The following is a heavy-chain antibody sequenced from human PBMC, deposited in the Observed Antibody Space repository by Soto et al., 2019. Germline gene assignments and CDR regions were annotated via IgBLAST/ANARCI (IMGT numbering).Heavy chain of an antibody. D-gene: IGHD5-18*01. CDR1: GFTFSSYA. CDR3: ASLDTASSYYYYGMDV. Sequence: QVQLVESGGGVVQPGRSLRLSCAASGFTFSSYAMHWVHQAPGKGLEWVAVISYDGSNKYYADSVKGRFTISRDNSKNXLYLQMNSLRAEDTAVYYCASLDTASSYYYYGMDVWGQGTTVTVSS. V-gene: IGHV3-30-3*01. J-gene: IGHJ6*02. CDR2: ISYDGSNK.